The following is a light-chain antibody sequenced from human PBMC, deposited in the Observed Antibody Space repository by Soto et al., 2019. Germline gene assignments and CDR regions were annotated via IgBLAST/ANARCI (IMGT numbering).Light chain of an antibody. CDR1: SSDVGAYDF. CDR2: DVI. CDR3: SSYAGSHNYEV. Sequence: QAVLTHPRSVSGSLGQAVAISCTGTSSDVGAYDFVSWYQQNPGKAPRLIIFDVIKRPSGVPDRFSGSKSGNTASLTISGLHSEDEADYHCSSYAGSHNYEVFGGGTKVTVL. J-gene: IGLJ3*02. V-gene: IGLV2-11*01.